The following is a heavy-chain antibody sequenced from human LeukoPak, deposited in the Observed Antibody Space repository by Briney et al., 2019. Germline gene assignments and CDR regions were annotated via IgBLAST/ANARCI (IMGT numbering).Heavy chain of an antibody. V-gene: IGHV4-59*01. CDR3: AREVSGWYADY. D-gene: IGHD6-19*01. Sequence: SETLSLTCTVSGGSISSYYWSWIRQPPGKGLEWIGYIYYSGSTNYNPSLKSRVTISVDTSKNQFSLKLSSVTAADTAVYYCAREVSGWYADYWGQGTLVTVSS. CDR2: IYYSGST. J-gene: IGHJ4*02. CDR1: GGSISSYY.